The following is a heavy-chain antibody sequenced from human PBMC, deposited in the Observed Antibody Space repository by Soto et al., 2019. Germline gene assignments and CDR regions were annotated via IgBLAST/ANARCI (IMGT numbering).Heavy chain of an antibody. CDR1: GDSISSYH. V-gene: IGHV4-4*07. CDR3: ATELTVAATGWFDP. CDR2: INTSGST. Sequence: PSETLSLTCTVSGDSISSYHWIWMRQPAGKGLEWIGRINTSGSTNYNPSLKSRVTLSLDTSKNQFSLKLRSVTAADTAVYYCATELTVAATGWFDPWGQGTLVTVSS. J-gene: IGHJ5*02. D-gene: IGHD6-19*01.